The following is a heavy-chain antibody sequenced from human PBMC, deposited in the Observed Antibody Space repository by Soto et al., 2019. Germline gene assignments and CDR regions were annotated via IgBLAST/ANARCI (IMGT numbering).Heavy chain of an antibody. J-gene: IGHJ6*03. Sequence: SETLSLTCTVSGASISSSSYYWGWIRQPPGKGPEWIGSIYYSGSTYYNPSLKSRVTISVDTSKNQFSLKLSSVTAADTAVYYCVGNRRYCTNGVCTPYYYYRDVWGKGTTVTVSS. V-gene: IGHV4-39*01. CDR1: GASISSSSYY. CDR3: VGNRRYCTNGVCTPYYYYRDV. CDR2: IYYSGST. D-gene: IGHD2-8*01.